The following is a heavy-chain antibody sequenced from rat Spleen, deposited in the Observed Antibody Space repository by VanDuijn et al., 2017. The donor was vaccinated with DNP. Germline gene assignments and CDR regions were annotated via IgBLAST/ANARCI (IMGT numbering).Heavy chain of an antibody. Sequence: QVQLQQSGGELAKPGSSVKISCKASGYTFTNYYIGWIKQTTGQGLEYIGYINMGSGGTNYNEKFKGRATLTVGKSSSTAFMQLSSLTPDDSAVYYCARWGGPGYFDYWGQGTLVTVSS. CDR2: INMGSGGT. CDR3: ARWGGPGYFDY. D-gene: IGHD4-3*01. CDR1: GYTFTNYY. V-gene: IGHV1-43*01. J-gene: IGHJ3*01.